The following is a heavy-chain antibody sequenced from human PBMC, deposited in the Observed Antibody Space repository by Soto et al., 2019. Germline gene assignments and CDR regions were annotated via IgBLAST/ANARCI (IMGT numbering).Heavy chain of an antibody. D-gene: IGHD2-15*01. J-gene: IGHJ4*02. CDR1: GGSISSYY. V-gene: IGHV4-59*08. Sequence: QVQLQESGPGLVKPSETLSLTCTVSGGSISSYYWSWIRQPPGKGLEWIGYIYYSGSTNYNPALMSRVTISVATSKNQIALMMSSVTAADTAVYYCASRYGGTVDCWGQGTLVTVSS. CDR2: IYYSGST. CDR3: ASRYGGTVDC.